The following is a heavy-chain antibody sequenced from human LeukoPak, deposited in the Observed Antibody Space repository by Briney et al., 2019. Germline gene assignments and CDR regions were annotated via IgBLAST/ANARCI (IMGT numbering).Heavy chain of an antibody. J-gene: IGHJ4*02. V-gene: IGHV3-33*01. D-gene: IGHD5-12*01. CDR2: IWYDGSDK. CDR1: GFTFSSFG. CDR3: ERGASGYDAFDH. Sequence: GGSLRLSCAASGFTFSSFGMHWVRQAPGKGLDWVAVIWYDGSDKFYADSVKGRFTISRDNSKNTLSLHMNSLRAEDTAVYYCERGASGYDAFDHWGQGTLVTVSS.